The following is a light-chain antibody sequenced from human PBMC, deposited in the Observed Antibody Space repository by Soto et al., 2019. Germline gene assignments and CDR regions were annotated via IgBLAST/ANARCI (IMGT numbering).Light chain of an antibody. J-gene: IGLJ1*01. CDR2: GNV. V-gene: IGLV1-40*01. CDR1: SPNIGAGYD. CDR3: QSCDGTLSGYV. Sequence: QSVLTQPPSVSGAPGQRVTISCTGSSPNIGAGYDVHWYQQLPGTAPKLLIYGNVNRPSGVPDRFSGSKSGTSASLAITGLQAEDAADYYCQSCDGTLSGYVFGTGTKVTVL.